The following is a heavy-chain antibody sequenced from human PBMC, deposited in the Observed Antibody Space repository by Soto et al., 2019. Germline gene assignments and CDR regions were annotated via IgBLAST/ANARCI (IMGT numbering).Heavy chain of an antibody. CDR2: MNPSSGNT. J-gene: IGHJ6*03. D-gene: IGHD2-21*02. CDR3: ARGARYRLPKKGDYHYHYMDV. CDR1: GYTFNNYD. V-gene: IGHV1-8*01. Sequence: GASVKVSCKASGYTFNNYDINWVRQATGQGLEWMGRMNPSSGNTDYAESFQGRVSMTRDTSITTAYLELSSLTSEDTAVYYCARGARYRLPKKGDYHYHYMDVWGKGTTVTVSS.